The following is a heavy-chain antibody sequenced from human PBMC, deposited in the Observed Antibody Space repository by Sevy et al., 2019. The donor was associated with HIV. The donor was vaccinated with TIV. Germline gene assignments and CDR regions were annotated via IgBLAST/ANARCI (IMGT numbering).Heavy chain of an antibody. Sequence: ASVKVSCKASGYTFTGYYMHWVRQAPGQGLEWMGWINPNSGGTNYAQKFQGRVTMTRDTSISTAYMELSRLRSDDTAVDYCARVMEYYYGSGSYSYNWFDPWGQGTLVTVSS. CDR1: GYTFTGYY. D-gene: IGHD3-10*01. CDR3: ARVMEYYYGSGSYSYNWFDP. V-gene: IGHV1-2*02. CDR2: INPNSGGT. J-gene: IGHJ5*02.